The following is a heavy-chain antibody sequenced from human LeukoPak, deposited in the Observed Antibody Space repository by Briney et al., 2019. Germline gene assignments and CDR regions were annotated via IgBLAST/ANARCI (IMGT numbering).Heavy chain of an antibody. Sequence: ASVKVSCKASGYTFTSYDINWVRQAPGQGLEWMGGIIPIFGTANYAQKFQGRVTITTDESTSTAYMELSSLRSEDTAVYYCARDRVVVAASRTYYYYYMDVWGKGTTVTVSS. CDR3: ARDRVVVAASRTYYYYYMDV. J-gene: IGHJ6*03. D-gene: IGHD2-15*01. CDR2: IIPIFGTA. CDR1: GYTFTSYD. V-gene: IGHV1-69*05.